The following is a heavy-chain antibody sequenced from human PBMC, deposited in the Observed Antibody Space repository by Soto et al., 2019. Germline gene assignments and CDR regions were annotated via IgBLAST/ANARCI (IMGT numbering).Heavy chain of an antibody. CDR2: TYYRSKWYN. CDR3: ARDEVPSATYYYDYGMDV. V-gene: IGHV6-1*01. D-gene: IGHD2-2*01. Sequence: PSQTLSLTCAISGDSVSSNSAAWNWIRQSPSRGLEWLGRTYYRSKWYNDYAVSVKSRITINPDTAKNQFSLQLNSVTPEDTAVYYCARDEVPSATYYYDYGMDVWGQGTTVTVSS. CDR1: GDSVSSNSAA. J-gene: IGHJ6*02.